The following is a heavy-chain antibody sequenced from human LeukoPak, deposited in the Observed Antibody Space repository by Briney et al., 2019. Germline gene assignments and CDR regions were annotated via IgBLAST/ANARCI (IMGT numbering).Heavy chain of an antibody. CDR1: GGTFSSYA. D-gene: IGHD2-15*01. V-gene: IGHV1-69*01. J-gene: IGHJ4*02. CDR3: ARDPGHCSGGSCYDPATDY. Sequence: SVTVSCTASGGTFSSYAISWVRQAPGQGLEWMGGIIPIFGTANYAQKFQGRVTITADESTSTAYMELSSLRSEDTAVYYCARDPGHCSGGSCYDPATDYWGQGTLVTVSS. CDR2: IIPIFGTA.